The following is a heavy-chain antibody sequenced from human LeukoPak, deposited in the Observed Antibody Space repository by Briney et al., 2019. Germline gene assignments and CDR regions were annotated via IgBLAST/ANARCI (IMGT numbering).Heavy chain of an antibody. CDR1: GGTFSSYT. CDR2: IIPILGIA. J-gene: IGHJ4*02. CDR3: ATIGHDYVWGSYRFDY. V-gene: IGHV1-69*02. Sequence: SVKVSCKASGGTFSSYTISWVRQAPGQGLEWMGRIIPILGIANYAQKFQGRVTITADKSTSTAYMELSSLRSEDTAVYYCATIGHDYVWGSYRFDYWGQGTLVTVSS. D-gene: IGHD3-16*02.